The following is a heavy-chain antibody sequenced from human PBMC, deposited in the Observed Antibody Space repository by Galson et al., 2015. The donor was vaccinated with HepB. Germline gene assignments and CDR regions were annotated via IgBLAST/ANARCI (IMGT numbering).Heavy chain of an antibody. Sequence: SVKVSCKASGYTFTSYAMNWVRQAPGQELEWMGWINTNTGNPTYAQGFTGRFVFSLDTSVSTAYPQISSLKAEDTAVYYCARVFIAKIGVVGATAADYWGQGTLVTVSS. CDR1: GYTFTSYA. CDR3: ARVFIAKIGVVGATAADY. D-gene: IGHD1-26*01. J-gene: IGHJ4*02. CDR2: INTNTGNP. V-gene: IGHV7-4-1*02.